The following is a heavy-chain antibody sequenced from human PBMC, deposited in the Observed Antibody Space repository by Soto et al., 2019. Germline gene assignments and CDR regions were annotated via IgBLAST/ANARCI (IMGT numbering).Heavy chain of an antibody. D-gene: IGHD2-15*01. V-gene: IGHV3-74*01. CDR1: GFTFSSYW. Sequence: EVQLVESGGGLVQPGGSLRLSCAASGFTFSSYWMHWVRQAPGKWLVWVSRINSDGRSTSYADSVKGRFTISRDNAKNTLYLQMNSLRAEDTAVYYCVRTSLVVAAATREDYWGKGTLVTVSS. J-gene: IGHJ4*02. CDR2: INSDGRST. CDR3: VRTSLVVAAATREDY.